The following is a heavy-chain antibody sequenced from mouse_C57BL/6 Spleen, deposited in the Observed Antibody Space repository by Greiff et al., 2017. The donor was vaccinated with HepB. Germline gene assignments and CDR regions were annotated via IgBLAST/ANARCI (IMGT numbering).Heavy chain of an antibody. J-gene: IGHJ3*01. V-gene: IGHV1-39*01. CDR2: INPNSGTP. CDR1: GYSFTDYN. D-gene: IGHD1-1*01. Sequence: VQLKQSGPELVKPGASVKISCKASGYSFTDYNMNWVKQSNGKSLEWIGVINPNSGTPSYNQKFKGKDTLTVDQSSSTSYMQLNSLPSEDSAVYYCASGYYGSSPFAYWGQGTLVTVSA. CDR3: ASGYYGSSPFAY.